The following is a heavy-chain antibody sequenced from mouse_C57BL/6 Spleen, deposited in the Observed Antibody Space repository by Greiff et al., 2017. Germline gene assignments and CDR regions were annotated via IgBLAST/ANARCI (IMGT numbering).Heavy chain of an antibody. CDR3: VRTLDY. V-gene: IGHV2-2*01. J-gene: IGHJ2*01. Sequence: VMLVESGPGLVQPSQSLSITCTVSGFSLTSYGVHWVRQSPGKGLEWLGVIWSGGSTDYNAAFISRLSISKDNSKSQVFFKMNSLQADDTAIYYCVRTLDYWGQGTTLPVSS. CDR1: GFSLTSYG. CDR2: IWSGGST.